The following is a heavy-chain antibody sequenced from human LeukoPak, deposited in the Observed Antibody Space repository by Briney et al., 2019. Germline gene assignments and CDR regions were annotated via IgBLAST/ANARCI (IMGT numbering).Heavy chain of an antibody. CDR2: INTDGSST. Sequence: GGSPRLSCAASGFTFSSYWMHWVRQAPGKGLVWVSRINTDGSSTSYADSVKGRFTISRDNAKNTLYLQMNSLRAEDTAVYYCARVGVVTSGDYWGQGTLVTVSS. CDR3: ARVGVVTSGDY. CDR1: GFTFSSYW. J-gene: IGHJ4*02. D-gene: IGHD2-21*02. V-gene: IGHV3-74*01.